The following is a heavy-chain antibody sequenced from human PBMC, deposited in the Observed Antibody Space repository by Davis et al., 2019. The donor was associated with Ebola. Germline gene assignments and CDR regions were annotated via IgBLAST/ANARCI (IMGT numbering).Heavy chain of an antibody. CDR2: ISSSGSTI. V-gene: IGHV3-11*04. CDR3: ARALYGSESYYNAVGN. CDR1: GFTFSDYY. D-gene: IGHD3-10*01. Sequence: PGGSLRLSCAASGFTFSDYYMSWIRQAPGKGLEWVSYISSSGSTIYYADSVKGRFTISRDNAKNSLYLQMNSLRAEDTAVYYCARALYGSESYYNAVGNWGQGTLVTVSS. J-gene: IGHJ4*02.